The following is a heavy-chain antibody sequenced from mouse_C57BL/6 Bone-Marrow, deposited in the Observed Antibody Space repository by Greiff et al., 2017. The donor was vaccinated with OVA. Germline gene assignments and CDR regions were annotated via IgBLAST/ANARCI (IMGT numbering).Heavy chain of an antibody. CDR1: GYAFSSSW. Sequence: QVQLKESGPELVKPGASVKISCKASGYAFSSSWMNWVKQRPGQGLEWIGRIYPGDGDTNYNGKFKGKATLTADKSSSTAYMQHSSLTSEDSAVYFCARWLSYWGQGTLVTVSA. V-gene: IGHV1-82*01. CDR2: IYPGDGDT. J-gene: IGHJ3*01. D-gene: IGHD3-3*01. CDR3: ARWLSY.